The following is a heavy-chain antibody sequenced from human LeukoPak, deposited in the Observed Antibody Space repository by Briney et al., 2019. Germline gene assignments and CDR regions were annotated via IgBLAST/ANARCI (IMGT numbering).Heavy chain of an antibody. V-gene: IGHV4-38-2*01. CDR2: IYHSGST. CDR1: GYSISSGYY. J-gene: IGHJ4*02. CDR3: ARGGSSGWPGVYYFDY. Sequence: SETLSLTCAVSGYSISSGYYWGWIRQPPGKGLEWIGSIYHSGSTYYNPSLKSRVTISVDTSKNQFSLKLSSVTAADTAVYYCARGGSSGWPGVYYFDYWGQGTLVTVSS. D-gene: IGHD6-19*01.